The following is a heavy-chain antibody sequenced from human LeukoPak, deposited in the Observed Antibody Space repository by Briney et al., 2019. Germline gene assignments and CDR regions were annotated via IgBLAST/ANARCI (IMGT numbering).Heavy chain of an antibody. CDR3: ARVIRDSSGWSNFGY. CDR1: GGSISSSSYY. V-gene: IGHV4-39*07. D-gene: IGHD6-19*01. CDR2: IYYSGST. J-gene: IGHJ4*02. Sequence: PSETLSLTCTVSGGSISSSSYYWGWIRQPPGKGLEWIGSIYYSGSTNYNPSLKSRVTISVDTSKNQFSLKLSSVTAADTAVYYCARVIRDSSGWSNFGYWGQGTLVTVSS.